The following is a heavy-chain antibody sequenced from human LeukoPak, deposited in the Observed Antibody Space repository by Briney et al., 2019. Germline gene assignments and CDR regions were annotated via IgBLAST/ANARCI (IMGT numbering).Heavy chain of an antibody. CDR2: ISGGGDDT. V-gene: IGHV3-23*01. Sequence: PGGSLRLSCAASGLTFSSHVMNWVRQAPGRGLEWVSYISGGGDDTHYADSVRGRFTVSRDNSKNTLFLLMSSLKDEDTAFYYCAKTPASDFWGPFDYWGQGTLVSVSS. CDR3: AKTPASDFWGPFDY. J-gene: IGHJ4*02. D-gene: IGHD7-27*01. CDR1: GLTFSSHV.